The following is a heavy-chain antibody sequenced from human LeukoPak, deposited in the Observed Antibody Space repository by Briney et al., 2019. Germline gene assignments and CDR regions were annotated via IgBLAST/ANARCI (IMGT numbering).Heavy chain of an antibody. CDR1: GFTFDDYA. J-gene: IGHJ5*02. CDR2: ISWNSGSI. Sequence: PGGSLRLSCAASGFTFDDYAMHWVRQAPGKGLEWVSGISWNSGSIGYADSVKGRFTISRDNAKNSLYLQMNSLRAEDTAVYYCARDRGIAVAVGLNWFDPWGQGTLVTVSS. V-gene: IGHV3-9*01. CDR3: ARDRGIAVAVGLNWFDP. D-gene: IGHD6-19*01.